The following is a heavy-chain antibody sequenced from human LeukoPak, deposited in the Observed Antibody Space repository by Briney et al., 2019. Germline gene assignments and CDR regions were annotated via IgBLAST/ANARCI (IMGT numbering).Heavy chain of an antibody. CDR3: ARHAMDCSGGSCYFVYFDY. J-gene: IGHJ4*02. D-gene: IGHD2-15*01. CDR2: IDPSDSYT. CDR1: GYSFTSYW. V-gene: IGHV5-10-1*01. Sequence: GESLKISCKGSGYSFTSYWISWVRQMPGKGLGWMGRIDPSDSYTNYSPSFQGHVTISADKSISTAYLQWSSLKASDTAMYYCARHAMDCSGGSCYFVYFDYWGQGTLVTVSS.